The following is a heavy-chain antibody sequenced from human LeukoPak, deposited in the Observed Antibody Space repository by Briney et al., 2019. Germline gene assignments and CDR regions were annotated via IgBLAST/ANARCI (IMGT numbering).Heavy chain of an antibody. CDR2: INPNSGGT. CDR1: GYTFTGYY. Sequence: ASVKVSCKASGYTFTGYYMHWVRQAPGQGLEWMGWINPNSGGTNYAQKFQGWVTMTRDTSISTAYMELSRLRSDDTAVYYCARDPYPIHYYDSSGYPDYWGQGTLVTVSS. J-gene: IGHJ4*02. CDR3: ARDPYPIHYYDSSGYPDY. D-gene: IGHD3-22*01. V-gene: IGHV1-2*04.